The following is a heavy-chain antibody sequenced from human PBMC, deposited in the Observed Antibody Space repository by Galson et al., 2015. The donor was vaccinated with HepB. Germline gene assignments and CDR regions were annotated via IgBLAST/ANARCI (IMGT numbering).Heavy chain of an antibody. D-gene: IGHD6-19*01. Sequence: ETLSLTCTVSGASISSHFWSWIRQPPGKGLEWIGYVYSSGFTNYSPSLKSRVTISLGASGSQVSLKVTSVTAADTAVYYCARGPEMWLIPGWFDPWGQGTLVSVSS. CDR1: GASISSHF. J-gene: IGHJ5*02. V-gene: IGHV4-59*11. CDR3: ARGPEMWLIPGWFDP. CDR2: VYSSGFT.